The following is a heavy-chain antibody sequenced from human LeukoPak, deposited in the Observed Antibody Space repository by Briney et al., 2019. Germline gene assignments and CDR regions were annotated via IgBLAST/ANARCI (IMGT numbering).Heavy chain of an antibody. V-gene: IGHV3-66*02. CDR3: ARDGPMTTVTTSWFDP. CDR1: GFTVSSNY. D-gene: IGHD4-11*01. Sequence: GGSLGLSCAASGFTVSSNYMSWVRQAPGKGLEWVSVIYSGGSTYYADSVKGRFTISRGNSKNTLYLQMNSLRAEDTAVYYCARDGPMTTVTTSWFDPWGQGTLVTVSS. CDR2: IYSGGST. J-gene: IGHJ5*02.